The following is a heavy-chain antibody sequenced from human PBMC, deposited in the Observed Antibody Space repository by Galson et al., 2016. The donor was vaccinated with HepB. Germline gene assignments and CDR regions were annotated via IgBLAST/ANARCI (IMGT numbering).Heavy chain of an antibody. Sequence: ETLSLTCTVSGGSIRRYYWRWIRRPPGKRREWIGNVYYTGSTNYNPSLKSRVTMSLDTSKNQFSLKLSFVTAADTAVYYCARVGRRDSYDETLDYWGQGTLVSVSS. V-gene: IGHV4-59*01. D-gene: IGHD5-18*01. CDR2: VYYTGST. CDR3: ARVGRRDSYDETLDY. CDR1: GGSIRRYY. J-gene: IGHJ4*02.